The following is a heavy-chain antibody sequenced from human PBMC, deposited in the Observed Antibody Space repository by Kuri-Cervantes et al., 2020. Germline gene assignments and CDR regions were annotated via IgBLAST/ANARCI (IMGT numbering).Heavy chain of an antibody. J-gene: IGHJ4*02. CDR3: ARDLSALRGGSTGGTPHGVD. V-gene: IGHV1-2*02. CDR2: INPNSGST. CDR1: GYTFTDNY. Sequence: ASVKVSCKASGYTFTDNYMHWVRQAPGQGLEWMGWINPNSGSTHYAQSFQGRVTMTRDTSTSTVYMELSSPRSEDTAVYYCARDLSALRGGSTGGTPHGVDWGQRTLVTVSS. D-gene: IGHD1-26*01.